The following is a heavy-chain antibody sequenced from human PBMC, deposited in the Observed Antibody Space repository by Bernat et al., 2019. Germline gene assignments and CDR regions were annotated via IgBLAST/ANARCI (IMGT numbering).Heavy chain of an antibody. D-gene: IGHD1-26*01. CDR3: ATGVGVGATVYYFDY. Sequence: QVQLVQSGAEVKKPGASVKVSCKVSGYTLTELSMHWVRQAPGKGLEWMGGFDPEDGETIYAQKFQGRVTMTEDTTTDTAYMGLSSRRSEDAAVYYCATGVGVGATVYYFDYWGQGTLVTVSS. V-gene: IGHV1-24*01. CDR2: FDPEDGET. CDR1: GYTLTELS. J-gene: IGHJ4*02.